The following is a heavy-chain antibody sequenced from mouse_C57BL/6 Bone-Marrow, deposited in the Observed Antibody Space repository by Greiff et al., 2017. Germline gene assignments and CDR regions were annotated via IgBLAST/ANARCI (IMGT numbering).Heavy chain of an antibody. D-gene: IGHD2-3*01. V-gene: IGHV1-80*01. CDR3: ARSGDGYYGWFAY. CDR2: IYPGDGDT. J-gene: IGHJ3*01. Sequence: QVQLQQSGAELVKPGASVKISCKASGYAFSSYWMNWVKQRPGKGLEWIGQIYPGDGDTNYNGKFKGKATLTADKSSSTAYMQLSSLTSEDTAVSFCARSGDGYYGWFAYWGQGTLVTVSA. CDR1: GYAFSSYW.